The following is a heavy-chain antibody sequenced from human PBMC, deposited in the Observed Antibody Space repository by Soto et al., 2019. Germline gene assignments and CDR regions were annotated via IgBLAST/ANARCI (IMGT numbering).Heavy chain of an antibody. CDR2: INAGNGNT. CDR3: ARTVGYYYGMDV. Sequence: ASAKVSCKASGYTFTSYAMHWVRQAPGQRLEWMGWINAGNGNTKYSQKFQGRVTITRDTSASTAYMELSSLRSEDTAVYYCARTVGYYYGMDVWGQGTTVTVSS. CDR1: GYTFTSYA. D-gene: IGHD4-17*01. V-gene: IGHV1-3*01. J-gene: IGHJ6*02.